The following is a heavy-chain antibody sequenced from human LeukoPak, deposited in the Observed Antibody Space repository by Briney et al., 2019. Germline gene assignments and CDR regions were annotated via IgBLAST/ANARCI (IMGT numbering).Heavy chain of an antibody. J-gene: IGHJ4*02. V-gene: IGHV3-21*01. CDR1: GGSISSSS. Sequence: ETLSLTCTVSGGSISSSSFYWGWIRQTPGKGLEWVSSISSSSSYIYYADSVKGRFTISRDNAKNSLYLQMNSLRAEDTAVYYCARGEYYYDSSGYPGPGYFDYWGQGTLVTVSS. CDR2: ISSSSSYI. CDR3: ARGEYYYDSSGYPGPGYFDY. D-gene: IGHD3-22*01.